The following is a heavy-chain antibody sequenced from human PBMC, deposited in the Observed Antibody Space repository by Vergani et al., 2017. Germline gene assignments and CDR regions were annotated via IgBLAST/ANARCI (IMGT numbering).Heavy chain of an antibody. CDR3: ARGHGDIVVCTARGDAEYFQH. V-gene: IGHV1-69*01. J-gene: IGHJ1*01. CDR1: GGTFSSYA. Sequence: QVQLVQSGAEVKKPGSSVKVSCKASGGTFSSYAISWVRQAPGQGLEWMGGIIPICGTANYAQKFQGRVTITADESTSTAYMDRSSLGSEDTAVCYCARGHGDIVVCTARGDAEYFQHWGQGTLVTVSS. D-gene: IGHD2-21*01. CDR2: IIPICGTA.